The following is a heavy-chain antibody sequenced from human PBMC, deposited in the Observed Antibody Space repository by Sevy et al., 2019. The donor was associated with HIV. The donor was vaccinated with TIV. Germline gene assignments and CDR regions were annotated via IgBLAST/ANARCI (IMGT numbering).Heavy chain of an antibody. V-gene: IGHV3-49*03. CDR1: GFTFGDYA. CDR3: TSALATADSPEYYFDY. CDR2: IRRNSHEPYGGTT. J-gene: IGHJ4*02. D-gene: IGHD5-12*01. Sequence: GGSLRLSCTSSGFTFGDYAMSWFRQAPGKGLEWVAFIRRNSHEPYGGTTEYAESMKGRFTISRDDSNSIAYLQMNSLKTEDTAVYYCTSALATADSPEYYFDYWGQGTLVTVSS.